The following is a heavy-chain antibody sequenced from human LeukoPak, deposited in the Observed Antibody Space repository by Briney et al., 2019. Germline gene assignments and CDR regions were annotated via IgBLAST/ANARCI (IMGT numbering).Heavy chain of an antibody. Sequence: KPSEPLSLTCTVSGGSISSSSYYWGWIRQPPGKGLEWIGSIYYSGSTYYNPSLKSRITISVDTSKTQFSLKLRSVTAADTAVYYCASQNVFDYYGSSGEWFDPWGQGTLVTVSS. CDR1: GGSISSSSYY. J-gene: IGHJ5*02. V-gene: IGHV4-39*01. D-gene: IGHD3-22*01. CDR2: IYYSGST. CDR3: ASQNVFDYYGSSGEWFDP.